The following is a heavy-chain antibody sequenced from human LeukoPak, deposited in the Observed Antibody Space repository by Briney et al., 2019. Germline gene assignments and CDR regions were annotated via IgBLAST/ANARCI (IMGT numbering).Heavy chain of an antibody. Sequence: GSVKVSCKTSGYTFINFGISWVRQAPGQGLEWMGWISAYNGNRDSVQKFQGRVTLTTDTSTSTAYMELRSLTSDDTAVYYCARDYYDNGGDLKYWGQGTLVTVSS. J-gene: IGHJ4*02. V-gene: IGHV1-18*01. D-gene: IGHD3-16*01. CDR3: ARDYYDNGGDLKY. CDR2: ISAYNGNR. CDR1: GYTFINFG.